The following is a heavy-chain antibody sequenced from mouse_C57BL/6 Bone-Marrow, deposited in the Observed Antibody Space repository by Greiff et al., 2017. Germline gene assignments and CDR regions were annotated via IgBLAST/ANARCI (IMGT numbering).Heavy chain of an antibody. CDR3: ARSGGPYYYGSSYRFAY. Sequence: QVQLQQPGAELVKPGASVKLSCKASGYTFTSYWMQWVKQRPGQGLEWIGEIDPSDSYTNYNQKFKGKATLTVDTSSSTAYMQLSSLTSEDSAVYYCARSGGPYYYGSSYRFAYWGQGTLVTVSA. V-gene: IGHV1-50*01. D-gene: IGHD1-1*01. CDR2: IDPSDSYT. CDR1: GYTFTSYW. J-gene: IGHJ3*01.